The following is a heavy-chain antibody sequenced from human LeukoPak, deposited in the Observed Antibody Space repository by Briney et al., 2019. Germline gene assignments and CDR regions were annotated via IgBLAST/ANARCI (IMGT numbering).Heavy chain of an antibody. J-gene: IGHJ6*03. CDR3: ARLAAGVTATNHCYYYMDV. V-gene: IGHV5-51*01. CDR2: IYPGDPET. CDR1: GYSFTSYW. D-gene: IGHD2-21*02. Sequence: GESLKISCKGSGYSFTSYWIGWVRQMPGKGLEWMGIIYPGDPETRYSPSFQGQVTISADKSTSAAYLQWSSLKASDTATYYCARLAAGVTATNHCYYYMDVWGKGTTVTVSS.